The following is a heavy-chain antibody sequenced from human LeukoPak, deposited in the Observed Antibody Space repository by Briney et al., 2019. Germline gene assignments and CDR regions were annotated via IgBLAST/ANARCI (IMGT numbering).Heavy chain of an antibody. CDR1: GGSLRGQH. V-gene: IGHV4-59*11. CDR2: IFSSGNT. J-gene: IGHJ3*02. D-gene: IGHD2-2*01. CDR3: ARNPASYTYDAFDI. Sequence: SETLSLTCLVSGGSLRGQHWNWIRQPPGKGLEWIGYIFSSGNTNSNPSLRSRLTLSLDASKNQFSLKLKSVTAADTAVYYCARNPASYTYDAFDIWGQGTMVTVSS.